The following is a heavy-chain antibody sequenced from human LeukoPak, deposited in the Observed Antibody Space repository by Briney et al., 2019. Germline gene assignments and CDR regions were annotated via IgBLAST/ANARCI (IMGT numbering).Heavy chain of an antibody. CDR2: INPNSGGT. CDR1: GYTFTGYY. J-gene: IGHJ4*02. Sequence: ASVNVSCKASGYTFTGYYMHWVRQAPGQGLEWMGWINPNSGGTNYAQKFQGWVTMTRDTSISTAYMELSRLRSEDTAVYYCASLRFLEWLFDYWGQGTLVTVSS. D-gene: IGHD3-3*01. V-gene: IGHV1-2*04. CDR3: ASLRFLEWLFDY.